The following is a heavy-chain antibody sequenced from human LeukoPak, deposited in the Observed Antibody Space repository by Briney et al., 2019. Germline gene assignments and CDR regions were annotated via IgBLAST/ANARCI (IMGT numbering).Heavy chain of an antibody. V-gene: IGHV3-23*01. CDR3: ARARAITGTTSFDY. D-gene: IGHD1-7*01. CDR2: IGSDYKT. CDR1: GFTIGGFA. Sequence: GGSLRRSCAASGFTIGGFAMTWVRQAPGKGLEWVSSIGSDYKTHDSESVKGRFAISRDNSQSTVFLQMNSLRAEDTALYYCARARAITGTTSFDYWGQGTLVTVSS. J-gene: IGHJ4*02.